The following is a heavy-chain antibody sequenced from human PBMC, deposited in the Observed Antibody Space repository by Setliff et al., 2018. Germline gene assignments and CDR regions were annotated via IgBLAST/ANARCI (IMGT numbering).Heavy chain of an antibody. D-gene: IGHD6-13*01. CDR2: ISSSASTI. V-gene: IGHV3-48*01. J-gene: IGHJ4*02. Sequence: PGGSLRLSCAASGFSANHYGIHWVRQAPGKGLEWISYISSSASTIYYADSVKGRFTISRDNSKNTLYLQMNSLRAEDTAIYYCAKCSSWHGHYPHFNYWGQGTLVTVSS. CDR1: GFSANHYG. CDR3: AKCSSWHGHYPHFNY.